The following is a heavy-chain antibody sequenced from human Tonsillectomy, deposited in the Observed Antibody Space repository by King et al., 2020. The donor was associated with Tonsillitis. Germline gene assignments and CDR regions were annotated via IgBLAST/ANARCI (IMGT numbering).Heavy chain of an antibody. CDR1: GFTFSSYA. V-gene: IGHV3-23*04. CDR3: AKVGASVTTFDY. D-gene: IGHD4-11*01. J-gene: IGHJ4*02. Sequence: VQLVESGGGLVQPGGSLRLSCAASGFTFSSYAMSWVRQAPGKGLEWVSFISRNGGSTYYADSVKGRFTISRDNSKNTMFLQMNSLRGEDTAVYYCAKVGASVTTFDYWGQGTLVTVSS. CDR2: ISRNGGST.